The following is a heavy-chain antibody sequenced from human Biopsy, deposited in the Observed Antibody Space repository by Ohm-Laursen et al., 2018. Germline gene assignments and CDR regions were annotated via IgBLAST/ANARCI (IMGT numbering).Heavy chain of an antibody. V-gene: IGHV4-39*01. CDR3: ARQVDFWSGYVDY. CDR1: GGSISDSTYH. J-gene: IGHJ4*02. D-gene: IGHD3-3*01. CDR2: IYYSGNT. Sequence: GTLSLTWTVSGGSISDSTYHWGWIRQSPGKGLEWIGNIYYSGNTDYSPSLKSRVTISVDTSNNQFSLKLRSVTAADTAVYYCARQVDFWSGYVDYWGQGALVAVSS.